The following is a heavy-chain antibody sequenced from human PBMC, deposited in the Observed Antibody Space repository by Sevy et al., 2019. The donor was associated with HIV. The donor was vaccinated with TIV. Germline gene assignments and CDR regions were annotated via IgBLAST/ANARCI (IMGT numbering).Heavy chain of an antibody. CDR2: ISSSSSTI. Sequence: GGSLRLSCTASGFTFSSYSMNWVRQAPGKGLEWVSYISSSSSTIYYADSVKGRFTISRDNAKNSLYLQMNSLRDEDTAVYYCARDLRITMIVVAALDAFDIWGQGTMVTVSS. CDR3: ARDLRITMIVVAALDAFDI. J-gene: IGHJ3*02. V-gene: IGHV3-48*02. CDR1: GFTFSSYS. D-gene: IGHD3-22*01.